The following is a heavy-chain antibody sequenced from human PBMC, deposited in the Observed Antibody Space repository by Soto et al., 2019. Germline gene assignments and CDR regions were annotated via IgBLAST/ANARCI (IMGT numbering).Heavy chain of an antibody. J-gene: IGHJ3*02. CDR1: GFTFDDYA. CDR2: ITWRGDYT. V-gene: IGHV3-9*01. D-gene: IGHD3-16*02. Sequence: EGPVMESGGGLVQPGRSLRLSCSVSGFTFDDYAMHWVRQAPGKGLEWVSGITWRGDYTAYAESVKDRFTISRDNANTSLFLQIESLRPEDTALYYCTRGRVILEEGFEMRGQGTRVTVSS. CDR3: TRGRVILEEGFEM.